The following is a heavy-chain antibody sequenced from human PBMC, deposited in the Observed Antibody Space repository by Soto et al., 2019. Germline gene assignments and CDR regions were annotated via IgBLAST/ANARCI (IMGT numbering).Heavy chain of an antibody. CDR2: VSPPFRTS. J-gene: IGHJ6*02. D-gene: IGHD3-10*01. V-gene: IGHV1-69*01. CDR3: ARVLYYGSGSYSPYGMDV. CDR1: GVSFNNNG. Sequence: QVQLVQSGAEVKKPGSSVKVSCKTSGVSFNNNGIGWVRQAPGHGLEWMGGVSPPFRTSNYARKFQGRISSTADASTGTVNVELSSMTSEDTAQYYCARVLYYGSGSYSPYGMDVWGQGTTVTVSS.